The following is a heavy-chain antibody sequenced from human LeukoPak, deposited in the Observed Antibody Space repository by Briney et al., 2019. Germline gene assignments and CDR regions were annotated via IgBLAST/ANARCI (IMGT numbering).Heavy chain of an antibody. V-gene: IGHV3-21*01. D-gene: IGHD4-11*01. CDR3: ARGYSNYGYAFDI. J-gene: IGHJ3*02. CDR1: GFTFSSYS. Sequence: GRSLRLSCAASGFTFSSYSMNWVRQAPGKGLEWVSSISSSSSYIYFADSVKGRFTISRDNARNSLYLQMNSLRAEDTAVYYCARGYSNYGYAFDIWGQGTMVTVSS. CDR2: ISSSSSYI.